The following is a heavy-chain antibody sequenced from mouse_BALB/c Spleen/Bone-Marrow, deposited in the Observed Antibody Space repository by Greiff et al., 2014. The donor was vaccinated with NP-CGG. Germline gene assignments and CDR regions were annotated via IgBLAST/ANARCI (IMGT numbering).Heavy chain of an antibody. CDR1: DFNIKDYY. CDR2: IDPENGDT. J-gene: IGHJ2*01. CDR3: NARGDYDFDYFDY. D-gene: IGHD2-4*01. V-gene: IGHV14-4*02. Sequence: VQLQQSGAELVRSGASVKLSCTASDFNIKDYYMHWVKQRPEQGLEWIGWIDPENGDTEYAPKFQGKATMTADTSSNTAYLQLSSLTSEDTAVYYCNARGDYDFDYFDYWGQGTTLTVSS.